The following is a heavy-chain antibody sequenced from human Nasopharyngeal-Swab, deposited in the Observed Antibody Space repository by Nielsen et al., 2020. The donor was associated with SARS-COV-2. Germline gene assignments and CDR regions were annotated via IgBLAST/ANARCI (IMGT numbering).Heavy chain of an antibody. V-gene: IGHV5-51*01. CDR2: IYPGDSDT. Sequence: GRQMPGKGLEWMGIIYPGDSDTRYSPSFQGQVTISADKSISTAYVQWSSLKASETAMYYCARRESSSWARGDYFDYWGQGTLVT. J-gene: IGHJ4*02. D-gene: IGHD6-6*01. CDR3: ARRESSSWARGDYFDY.